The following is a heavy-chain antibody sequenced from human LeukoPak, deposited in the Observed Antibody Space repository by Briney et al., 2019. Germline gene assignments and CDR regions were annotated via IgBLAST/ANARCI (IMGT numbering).Heavy chain of an antibody. CDR1: GYTFTGYY. CDR3: AKGRVVAGTKSLTYNWFDP. V-gene: IGHV1-2*02. Sequence: GASVKVSCKASGYTFTGYYIHWVRQAPGQGLEWMGWINPNSGGTNYAQKFQGRVTMTRDTSISTAYMGLSRLRSDDTAVYYCAKGRVVAGTKSLTYNWFDPWGQGTLVTVSS. D-gene: IGHD6-19*01. J-gene: IGHJ5*02. CDR2: INPNSGGT.